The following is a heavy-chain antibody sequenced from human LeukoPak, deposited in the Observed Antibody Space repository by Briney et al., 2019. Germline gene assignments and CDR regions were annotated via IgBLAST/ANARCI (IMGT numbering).Heavy chain of an antibody. Sequence: GGSLRLSCAASGFTFSSYSMNWVRQAPGKGLEWVSYISSSSSTIYYADSVKGRFTISRDNAKNSLYLQMNSLRAEDTAVYYCARDRYSSSYYYYYMDVWGKGTTVTVSS. CDR3: ARDRYSSSYYYYYMDV. V-gene: IGHV3-48*04. CDR1: GFTFSSYS. J-gene: IGHJ6*03. CDR2: ISSSSSTI. D-gene: IGHD6-19*01.